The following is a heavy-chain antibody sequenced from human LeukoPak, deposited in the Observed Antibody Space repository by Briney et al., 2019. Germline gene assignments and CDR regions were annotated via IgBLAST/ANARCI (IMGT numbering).Heavy chain of an antibody. Sequence: ASVKVSCKASGDTFTSYAMHWVRQDPGQRREGMGGVNAGNGNTKYSQKFQGRVTITRDTSASTAYMELSSLRSADTAVYYCASPSGSYYPGQQWYYYGMDVWGQGTTVTDSS. J-gene: IGHJ6*02. CDR3: ASPSGSYYPGQQWYYYGMDV. CDR1: GDTFTSYA. D-gene: IGHD1-26*01. CDR2: VNAGNGNT. V-gene: IGHV1-3*01.